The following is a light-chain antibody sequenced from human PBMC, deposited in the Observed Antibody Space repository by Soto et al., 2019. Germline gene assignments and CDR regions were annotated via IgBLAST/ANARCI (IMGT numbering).Light chain of an antibody. CDR2: GAS. Sequence: EIVMTQSPATLSVSPGERATLSCRASQSVSSNLAWYQQKPGQAPRLLIYGASTRATGIPARFSGSGSGTEFTLTISSLPSEDCAVYYGQQYNNWPPTWTFGQGTKVEI. CDR3: QQYNNWPPTWT. J-gene: IGKJ1*01. V-gene: IGKV3-15*01. CDR1: QSVSSN.